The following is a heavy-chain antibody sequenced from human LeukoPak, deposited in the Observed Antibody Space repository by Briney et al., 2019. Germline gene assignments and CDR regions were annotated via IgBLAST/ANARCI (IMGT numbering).Heavy chain of an antibody. CDR2: IYYTGST. J-gene: IGHJ4*02. D-gene: IGHD6-19*01. Sequence: SETLSLTCTVSGGSISSSYWSWIRQPPGKGLEWIGYIYYTGSTTYNPSLKSRVTISVDTSKNQFSLKLRSVTAADTAVYYCARDLGSGWYPDYWGQGTLVTVSS. CDR3: ARDLGSGWYPDY. CDR1: GGSISSSY. V-gene: IGHV4-59*01.